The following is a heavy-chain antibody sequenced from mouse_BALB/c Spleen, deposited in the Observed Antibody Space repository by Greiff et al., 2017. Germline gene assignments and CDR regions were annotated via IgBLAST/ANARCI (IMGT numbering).Heavy chain of an antibody. CDR1: GYTFTSYW. CDR2: IAPGSGST. J-gene: IGHJ2*01. V-gene: IGHV1S41*01. Sequence: DLVKPGASVKLSCKASGYTFTSYWINWIKQRPGQGLEWIGRIAPGSGSTYYNEMFKGKATLTVDTSSSTAYIQLSSLSSEDSAVYFCARGDFDYWGQGTTLTVSS. CDR3: ARGDFDY.